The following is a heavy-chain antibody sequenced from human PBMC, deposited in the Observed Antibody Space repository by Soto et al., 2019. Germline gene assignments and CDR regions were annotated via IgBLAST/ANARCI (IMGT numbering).Heavy chain of an antibody. Sequence: ETLSLTCTVYGDSMRGFYWSWIRQPPGKGLEWIGKIYYSGSTNYNPARKSRVTMSVDINRTQVSLKLSSVTAADTAVYYCTRVGGYYGDYPNFDYWGQGALVTVSS. D-gene: IGHD4-17*01. CDR3: TRVGGYYGDYPNFDY. CDR2: IYYSGST. J-gene: IGHJ4*02. CDR1: GDSMRGFY. V-gene: IGHV4-59*01.